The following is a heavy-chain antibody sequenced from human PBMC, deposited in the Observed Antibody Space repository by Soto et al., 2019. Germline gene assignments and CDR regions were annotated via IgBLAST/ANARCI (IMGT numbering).Heavy chain of an antibody. CDR1: GFTFSSYA. CDR2: ISGSGGST. Sequence: GGSLGRSCAASGFTFSSYAMSWVRQAPGKGLEGVSAISGSGGSTYYADSVKGRFTISRENSKTTLYLQMNSLSAEDTAVYYCAKRLYYFDYWGQATQVNVSS. V-gene: IGHV3-23*01. J-gene: IGHJ4*02. CDR3: AKRLYYFDY.